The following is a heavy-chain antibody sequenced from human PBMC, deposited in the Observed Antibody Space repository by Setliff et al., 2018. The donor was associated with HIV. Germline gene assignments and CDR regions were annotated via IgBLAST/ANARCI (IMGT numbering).Heavy chain of an antibody. CDR1: GASFTDYY. D-gene: IGHD6-13*01. CDR2: IHHTGHI. CDR3: ASLHPIAAAGTPH. Sequence: SETLSLTCAFYGASFTDYYWNWIRQPPGKGLEWIGEIHHTGHINYNPSFKSRVTMSLDMSTNQFSLKMASMTAADSAVYYCASLHPIAAAGTPHWGQGTLVTVSS. J-gene: IGHJ4*02. V-gene: IGHV4-34*01.